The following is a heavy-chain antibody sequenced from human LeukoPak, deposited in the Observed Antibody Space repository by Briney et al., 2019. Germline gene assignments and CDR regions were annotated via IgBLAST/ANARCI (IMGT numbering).Heavy chain of an antibody. CDR1: GYTFTGYY. CDR3: ARAPMIVVVFPPRLDF. CDR2: INPNTGGT. Sequence: GASVKVSCKTSGYTFTGYYMHWVRQAPGQGLGWMGWINPNTGGTNYAQKFQGRVTMTSDTSISTAYMELSSLRSDDTAVYYCARAPMIVVVFPPRLDFWGQGTLVTVSS. V-gene: IGHV1-2*02. J-gene: IGHJ4*02. D-gene: IGHD3-22*01.